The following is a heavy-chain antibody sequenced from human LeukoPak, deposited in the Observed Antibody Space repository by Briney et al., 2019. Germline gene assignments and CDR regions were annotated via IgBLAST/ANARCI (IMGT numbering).Heavy chain of an antibody. V-gene: IGHV4-34*01. CDR3: ARGRIAAAWGPLGYYYYYGMDV. Sequence: KASETLSLTCAVYGGSFSGYYWSWIRQPPGKGLEWIGEINHSGSTNYNPSLKSRVTISVDTSKNQFSLKLSSVTAADTAVYYCARGRIAAAWGPLGYYYYYGMDVWGQGTTVTVSS. D-gene: IGHD6-13*01. CDR1: GGSFSGYY. CDR2: INHSGST. J-gene: IGHJ6*02.